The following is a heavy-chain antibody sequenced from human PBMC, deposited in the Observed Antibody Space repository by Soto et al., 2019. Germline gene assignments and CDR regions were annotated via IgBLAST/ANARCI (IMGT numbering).Heavy chain of an antibody. D-gene: IGHD1-26*01. CDR1: GFTFSSYA. V-gene: IGHV3-23*04. Sequence: EVQLVESGGGLVQPGRSLRLSCAASGFTFSSYAMSWVRQAPGKGLEWVSGISGSGGSTYYADSVKGRFTISRDNSKNTLFLQMNSLTAEDTAVYYCAKPLGGYYYYGMDVWGQGTTVTVSS. CDR2: ISGSGGST. CDR3: AKPLGGYYYYGMDV. J-gene: IGHJ6*02.